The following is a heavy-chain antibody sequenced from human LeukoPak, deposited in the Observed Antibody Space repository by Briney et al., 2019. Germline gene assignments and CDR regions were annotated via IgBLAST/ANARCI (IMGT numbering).Heavy chain of an antibody. CDR3: AREYDYVWGSYRGDAFDI. D-gene: IGHD3-16*02. CDR2: IYHSGST. Sequence: SETLSLTCTVSGGSISSGGYYWSWIRQPPGKGLEWIGYIYHSGSTNYNPSLKSRVTISVDTSKNQFSLKLSSVTAADTAVYYCAREYDYVWGSYRGDAFDIWGQGTMVTVSS. V-gene: IGHV4-61*08. J-gene: IGHJ3*02. CDR1: GGSISSGGYY.